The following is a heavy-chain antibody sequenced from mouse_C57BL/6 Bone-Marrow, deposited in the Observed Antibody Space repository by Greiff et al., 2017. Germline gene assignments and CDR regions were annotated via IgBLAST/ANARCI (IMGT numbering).Heavy chain of an antibody. CDR3: TSITTVVPFDY. Sequence: VQLKESGAELVRPGASVKLSCTASGFNIKDDYMHWVKQRPEQGLEWIGWIDPENGDTEYASKFQGKATITADTSSNTAYLQLSSLTSEDTAGYYCTSITTVVPFDYWGQGTTLTVSS. CDR2: IDPENGDT. D-gene: IGHD1-1*01. CDR1: GFNIKDDY. V-gene: IGHV14-4*01. J-gene: IGHJ2*01.